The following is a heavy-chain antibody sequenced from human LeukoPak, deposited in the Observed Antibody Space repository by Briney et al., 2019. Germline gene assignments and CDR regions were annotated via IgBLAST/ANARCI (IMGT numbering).Heavy chain of an antibody. Sequence: ASVKVSCKASGYTFTSYDINWVRQATGQGLEWTGWMNPNSGNTGYAQKFQGRVTMTRNTSISTAYMELSSLRSEDTAVYYCARVLRYFDWLLYGAFDIWGQGTMVTVSS. CDR1: GYTFTSYD. J-gene: IGHJ3*02. V-gene: IGHV1-8*01. CDR3: ARVLRYFDWLLYGAFDI. CDR2: MNPNSGNT. D-gene: IGHD3-9*01.